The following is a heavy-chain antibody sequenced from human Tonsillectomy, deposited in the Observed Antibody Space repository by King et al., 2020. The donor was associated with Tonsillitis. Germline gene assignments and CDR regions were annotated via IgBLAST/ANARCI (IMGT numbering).Heavy chain of an antibody. CDR1: GDSVSSNRGA. Sequence: VQLQQSGPGLVAPSQTLSVTCAISGDSVSSNRGAWNWIRQSPSRGLEWLGRTYYRSKWYYDYAESVKSRGTINADTSNNQFSLQINSVTPEDTAVYYCAAGWALGSWGQGILVTVSS. D-gene: IGHD1-26*01. V-gene: IGHV6-1*01. J-gene: IGHJ4*02. CDR3: AAGWALGS. CDR2: TYYRSKWYY.